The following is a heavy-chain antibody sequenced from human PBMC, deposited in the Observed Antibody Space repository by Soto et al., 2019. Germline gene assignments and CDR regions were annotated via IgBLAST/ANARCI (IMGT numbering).Heavy chain of an antibody. D-gene: IGHD3-9*01. J-gene: IGHJ4*02. CDR2: INPNSGGT. CDR3: ARALTPNILTGYYDY. Sequence: QVQLVQSGAEVKKPGASVKVSCKAPGYTFTGYYMHWVRQAPGQGLEWMGWINPNSGGTNYAQKFQGWVTMTRDTSISTAYMELSRLRSDDTAVYYCARALTPNILTGYYDYWGQGTLVTVSS. V-gene: IGHV1-2*04. CDR1: GYTFTGYY.